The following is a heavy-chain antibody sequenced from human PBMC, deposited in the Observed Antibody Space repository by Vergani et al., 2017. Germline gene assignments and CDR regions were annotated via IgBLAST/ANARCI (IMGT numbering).Heavy chain of an antibody. V-gene: IGHV3-30*02. D-gene: IGHD2-2*01. CDR3: AKDLSGDCSITDCRNRRYYAMDV. CDR1: GFTFNTFS. J-gene: IGHJ6*02. CDR2: VWFDRHYK. Sequence: QVQLVESGGGMVQPGGSLRLSCAASGFTFNTFSVHWARQPPGKALQWVAFVWFDRHYKYYADSVKGRFTISTDSSNKVFLQMNSLGPEDTAVYYCAKDLSGDCSITDCRNRRYYAMDVWGQGTTVTVSS.